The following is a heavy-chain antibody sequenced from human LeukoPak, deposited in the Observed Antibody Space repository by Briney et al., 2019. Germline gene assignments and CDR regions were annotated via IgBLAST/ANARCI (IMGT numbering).Heavy chain of an antibody. D-gene: IGHD6-13*01. CDR2: IYYSGTT. V-gene: IGHV4-59*01. J-gene: IGHJ6*02. Sequence: SETLSLTCTVSGGSISSYYWSWIRQPPGKGLEWIGYIYYSGTTNYNPSLKSRVTISVDTSKNQFSLNLSSVTAADTAVYYCARSSSWYNNYYYGMDVWGQGTTVTVS. CDR1: GGSISSYY. CDR3: ARSSSWYNNYYYGMDV.